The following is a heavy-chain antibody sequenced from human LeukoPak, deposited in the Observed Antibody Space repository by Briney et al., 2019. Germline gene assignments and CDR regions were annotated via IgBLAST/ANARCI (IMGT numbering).Heavy chain of an antibody. CDR1: GFTFSSYA. D-gene: IGHD6-19*01. Sequence: GGSLRLSCAASGFTFSSYAMSWVRQAPGKGLEWVSAISGSGGSTYYADSVKGRFTISRDNSKITLYLQMNSLRAEDTAVYYCAKALYGTVAAVAKRLTDYWGQGTLVTVSS. V-gene: IGHV3-23*01. CDR3: AKALYGTVAAVAKRLTDY. CDR2: ISGSGGST. J-gene: IGHJ4*02.